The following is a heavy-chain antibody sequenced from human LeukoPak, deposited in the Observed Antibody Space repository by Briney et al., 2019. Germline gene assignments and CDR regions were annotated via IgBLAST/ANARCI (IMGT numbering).Heavy chain of an antibody. CDR2: IYYSRYT. CDR1: GVSISSTSDY. V-gene: IGHV4-39*01. CDR3: PRTLTGERPSHAFDI. Sequence: AETLSLTCAVSGVSISSTSDYWGWLRQTPGKELEWGVSIYYSRYTYYNPSLMSRVTISVDTSQHLYSLKLSYVTAEDTAVHYCPRTLTGERPSHAFDIWGQGTMVTVSS. D-gene: IGHD1-20*01. J-gene: IGHJ3*02.